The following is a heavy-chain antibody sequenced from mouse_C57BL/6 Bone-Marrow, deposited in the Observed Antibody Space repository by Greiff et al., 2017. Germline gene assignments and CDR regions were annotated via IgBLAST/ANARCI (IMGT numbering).Heavy chain of an antibody. CDR2: INPGSGGT. CDR1: GYAFTNYL. D-gene: IGHD2-2*01. J-gene: IGHJ3*01. CDR3: ARRGYGYLSWFAY. V-gene: IGHV1-54*01. Sequence: VQLQQSGAELVRPGTSVKVSCKASGYAFTNYLIEWVKQRPGQGLEWIGVINPGSGGTNYNEKFKGKATLTADKSSSTAYMQLSSLTSEDSAVYFCARRGYGYLSWFAYWGQGTLVTVSA.